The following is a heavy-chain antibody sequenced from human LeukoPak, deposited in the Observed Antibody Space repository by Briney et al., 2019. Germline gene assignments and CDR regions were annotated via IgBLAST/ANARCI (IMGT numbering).Heavy chain of an antibody. Sequence: AGGSLRLSCAASGLSSGFYAMSWVRQAPGKGLEWVSSISGGGAGTYYADSVRGRFTISRDNSKNTLYLQMDSLRAEDTALYYCAKDFVRYNIQFDYWGQGALVTVSS. J-gene: IGHJ4*02. D-gene: IGHD1-14*01. CDR2: ISGGGAGT. CDR3: AKDFVRYNIQFDY. V-gene: IGHV3-23*01. CDR1: GLSSGFYA.